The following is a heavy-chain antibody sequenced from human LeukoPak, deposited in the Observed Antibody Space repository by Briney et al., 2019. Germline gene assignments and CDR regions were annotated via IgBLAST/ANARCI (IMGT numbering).Heavy chain of an antibody. D-gene: IGHD2/OR15-2a*01. Sequence: GGSLRLSCAASGFTFSSYGMHWVRQAPGKGLEWVAFIRYDGSNKYYADSVKGRFTISRDNYKNTLYLQMNSLRAEDTAVYYCASGEYYYFDYWGQGTLVTVSS. CDR1: GFTFSSYG. CDR3: ASGEYYYFDY. V-gene: IGHV3-30*02. CDR2: IRYDGSNK. J-gene: IGHJ4*02.